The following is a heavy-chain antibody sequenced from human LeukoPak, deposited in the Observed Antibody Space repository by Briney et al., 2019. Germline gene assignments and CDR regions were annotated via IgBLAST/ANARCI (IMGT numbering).Heavy chain of an antibody. J-gene: IGHJ6*02. CDR3: ARDQSGMDV. V-gene: IGHV4-59*01. CDR1: GGSMSSYY. Sequence: SETLSLTCTVSGGSMSSYYWTWIRQPPGKGLEWIGYIYYSGSTHYNPSLKSRVTISVDTSKSQFSLKLSSVTAADTAVYYCARDQSGMDVWGQGTTVTVSS. CDR2: IYYSGST.